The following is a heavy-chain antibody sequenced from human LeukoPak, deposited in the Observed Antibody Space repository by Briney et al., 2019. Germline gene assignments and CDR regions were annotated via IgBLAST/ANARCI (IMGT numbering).Heavy chain of an antibody. V-gene: IGHV3-7*01. Sequence: PGGSLRLSCAASGFTFSNAWMSWVRQAPGKGLEWVASINPDGNKKYSADSVKGRFTISRDNAENSLYLQMNSLRVEDTAFYYCARDLAYSRLDYWGQGMLVTVSS. J-gene: IGHJ4*02. D-gene: IGHD5-18*01. CDR2: INPDGNKK. CDR3: ARDLAYSRLDY. CDR1: GFTFSNAW.